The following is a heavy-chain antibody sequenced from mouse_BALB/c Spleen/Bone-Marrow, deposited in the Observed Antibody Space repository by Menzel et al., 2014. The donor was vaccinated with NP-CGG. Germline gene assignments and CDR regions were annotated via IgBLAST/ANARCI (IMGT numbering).Heavy chain of an antibody. V-gene: IGHV2-9*02. CDR3: ARASYYYGSRYDY. Sequence: VKVEESGPGLVAPSQSLSITCTVSGFSLTSYGVHWVRQLPGKGLEWLGVIGIGGSTNYNSALMSRLSISKDNSKSQVFLKVNSLQTDDTAMYYCARASYYYGSRYDYWGQGTTLTVSS. D-gene: IGHD1-1*01. CDR1: GFSLTSYG. J-gene: IGHJ2*01. CDR2: IGIGGST.